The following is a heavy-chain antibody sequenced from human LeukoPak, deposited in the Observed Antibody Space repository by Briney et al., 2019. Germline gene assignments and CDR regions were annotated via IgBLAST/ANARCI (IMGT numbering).Heavy chain of an antibody. J-gene: IGHJ4*02. V-gene: IGHV4-34*01. CDR2: INHSGST. D-gene: IGHD5-18*01. CDR1: GGSFSGYY. Sequence: SETLSLTCAVYGGSFSGYYWSWIRQPPGKGLEWIGEINHSGSTNYNPSLKSRVTISVDTSKNQFSLKLSSVTAADTAVYYCARVLRRVQLSCPFDYWGQGTLVTVSS. CDR3: ARVLRRVQLSCPFDY.